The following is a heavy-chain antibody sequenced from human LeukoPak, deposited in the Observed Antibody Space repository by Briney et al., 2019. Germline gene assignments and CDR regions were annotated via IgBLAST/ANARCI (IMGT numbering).Heavy chain of an antibody. CDR3: AGVVPAATHAEYYYYGMDV. Sequence: PSETLSLTCTVSGGSISSYYWSWIRQPLGKGLEWIGYIYYSGSTNYNPSLKSRVTISVDTSKNQFSLKLSSVTAADTAVYYCAGVVPAATHAEYYYYGMDVWGQGTTVTVSS. CDR2: IYYSGST. J-gene: IGHJ6*02. V-gene: IGHV4-59*01. CDR1: GGSISSYY. D-gene: IGHD2-2*01.